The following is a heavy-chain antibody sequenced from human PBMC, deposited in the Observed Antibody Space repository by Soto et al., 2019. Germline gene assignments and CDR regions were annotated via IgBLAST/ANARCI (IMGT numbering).Heavy chain of an antibody. D-gene: IGHD2-15*01. J-gene: IGHJ5*02. V-gene: IGHV3-23*01. CDR1: GFTFSSYA. Sequence: LRLSCAASGFTFSSYAMSWVRQAPGKGLEWVSAISGSGGSTYYADSVKGRFTISRDNSKNTLYLQMNSLRAEDTAVYYCAKVEVVRVTYNWFDPWGQGTLVTVSS. CDR3: AKVEVVRVTYNWFDP. CDR2: ISGSGGST.